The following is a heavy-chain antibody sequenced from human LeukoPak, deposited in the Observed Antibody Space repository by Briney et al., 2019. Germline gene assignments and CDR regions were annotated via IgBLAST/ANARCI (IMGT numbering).Heavy chain of an antibody. CDR3: ASPRITMVRGVSDPLDV. Sequence: SVKVSCKASGGTFSSYAISWVRQAPGQGLEWMGRIIPILGIANYAQKFQGRVTITADKSTSTAYMELSSLRPEDTAVYYCASPRITMVRGVSDPLDVWGQGTTVTVSS. J-gene: IGHJ6*02. CDR2: IIPILGIA. CDR1: GGTFSSYA. V-gene: IGHV1-69*04. D-gene: IGHD3-10*01.